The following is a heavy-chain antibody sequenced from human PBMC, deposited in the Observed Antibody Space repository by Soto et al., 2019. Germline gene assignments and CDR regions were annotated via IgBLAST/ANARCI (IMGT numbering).Heavy chain of an antibody. Sequence: QVQLVESGGGVVQPGRSLRLSCVASGFSFSSYAMHWVRQAPGKGLEWVAAISSDGSNKYYADSVKGRFTISRDNSKNTLYLHMSSLRTEDTSVYFCTRAVSSSWGFDYWGQGTLVTVSS. D-gene: IGHD6-13*01. CDR2: ISSDGSNK. CDR1: GFSFSSYA. CDR3: TRAVSSSWGFDY. V-gene: IGHV3-30-3*01. J-gene: IGHJ4*02.